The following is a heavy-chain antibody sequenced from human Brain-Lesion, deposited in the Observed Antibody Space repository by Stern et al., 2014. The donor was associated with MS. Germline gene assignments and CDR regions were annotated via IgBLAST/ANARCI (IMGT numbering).Heavy chain of an antibody. J-gene: IGHJ5*02. CDR1: GFTFGSCA. CDR3: AKDRQYLTYFFDH. V-gene: IGHV3-30*18. CDR2: VSYDGSNK. D-gene: IGHD2/OR15-2a*01. Sequence: VQLVESGGGVVQPGRPLRLSCVASGFTFGSCAMHWVRQAPGKGLEWVAGVSYDGSNKYYADSVKGRFTISRDNSQNTLYMQMSSLRLEDTAVYYCAKDRQYLTYFFDHWGQGSLVTVSS.